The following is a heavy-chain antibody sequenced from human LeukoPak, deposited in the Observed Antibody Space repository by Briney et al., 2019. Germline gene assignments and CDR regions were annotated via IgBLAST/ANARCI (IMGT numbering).Heavy chain of an antibody. D-gene: IGHD3-16*01. V-gene: IGHV4-30-2*01. CDR3: ARDHRAYYYDYVWGSLQDA. J-gene: IGHJ5*02. CDR2: IYHSGST. CDR1: GGSISSGGYS. Sequence: PSQTLSLTCAVSGGSISSGGYSWSWIRQPPGKGLEWIGYIYHSGSTYYNPSLKSRVTISVDRSKNQFSLKLSSVTAADTAVYYCARDHRAYYYDYVWGSLQDAWGQGTLVTVSS.